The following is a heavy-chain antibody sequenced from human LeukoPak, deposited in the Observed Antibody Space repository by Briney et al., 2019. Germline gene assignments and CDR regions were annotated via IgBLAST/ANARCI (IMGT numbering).Heavy chain of an antibody. D-gene: IGHD1-26*01. V-gene: IGHV4-39*07. CDR2: MYSSGST. Sequence: NPSETLSLTCTVSGGSVSITSYYWGWIRQPPGKGLEWIGSMYSSGSTYYNPSLKSRVTISVDTSKNQFSLKLSSVTAADTAVYYCGRDRGVGVTFIDYWGQGTLVTVSS. J-gene: IGHJ4*02. CDR3: GRDRGVGVTFIDY. CDR1: GGSVSITSYY.